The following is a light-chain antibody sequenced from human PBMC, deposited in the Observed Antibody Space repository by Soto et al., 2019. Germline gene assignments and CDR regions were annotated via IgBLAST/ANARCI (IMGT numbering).Light chain of an antibody. Sequence: DIQMTQSPSSVSASVGDRVTITCRASQGVSTWLAWYQQKPGKAPNLLIYTASSLPSGVPSRFSGSGSGTDFTLTINGLQPEDFATYYCQQAASFPITFGQGTRLEIK. CDR2: TAS. J-gene: IGKJ5*01. V-gene: IGKV1-12*01. CDR1: QGVSTW. CDR3: QQAASFPIT.